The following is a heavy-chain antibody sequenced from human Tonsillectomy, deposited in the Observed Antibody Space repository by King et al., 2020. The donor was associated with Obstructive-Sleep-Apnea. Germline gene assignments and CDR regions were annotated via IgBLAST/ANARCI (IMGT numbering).Heavy chain of an antibody. V-gene: IGHV3-30*04. J-gene: IGHJ4*02. D-gene: IGHD6-19*01. Sequence: VQLVESGGGVVQPVRSLRLSCAASGFPFSNYAMHWVRQVAGKGLVGVGGISYYSRNIFYAESAKGRFTLSRDNSQNTVDLQMHSLRVEDTAVFYCARERLAVAGAHPDYWGQGTLVTVSS. CDR3: ARERLAVAGAHPDY. CDR1: GFPFSNYA. CDR2: ISYYSRNI.